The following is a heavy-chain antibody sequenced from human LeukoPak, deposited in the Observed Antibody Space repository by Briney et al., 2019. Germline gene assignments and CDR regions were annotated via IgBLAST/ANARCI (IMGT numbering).Heavy chain of an antibody. D-gene: IGHD3-22*01. Sequence: GASVKVPCKASGYTFSGYYIHWVRQAPGQGLEWMGWINPNSGGTNYAQKFQGRVTMTEDTSTDTAYMELSSLRSEDTAVYYCARDHTMIVVAPGYWGQGTLVTVSS. CDR3: ARDHTMIVVAPGY. J-gene: IGHJ4*02. CDR1: GYTFSGYY. V-gene: IGHV1-2*02. CDR2: INPNSGGT.